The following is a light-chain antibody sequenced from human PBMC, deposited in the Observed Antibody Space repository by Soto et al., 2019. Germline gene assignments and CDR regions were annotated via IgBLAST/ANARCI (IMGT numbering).Light chain of an antibody. CDR3: QQDDSDSST. CDR2: EAS. Sequence: DIQMTQSPSTLSASVGDRVTITCRASQSINNTLAWYQQKPGKAPKLLSYEASSLLSGVPSRFSGSGSVTEFTLTISSLQPDDFADYYCQQDDSDSSTFGQGTKLDI. CDR1: QSINNT. J-gene: IGKJ2*01. V-gene: IGKV1-5*03.